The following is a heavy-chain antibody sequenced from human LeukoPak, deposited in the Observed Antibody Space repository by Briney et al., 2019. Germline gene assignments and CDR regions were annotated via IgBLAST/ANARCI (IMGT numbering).Heavy chain of an antibody. CDR1: GYGFTSYW. CDR2: IYPGDSDT. V-gene: IGHV5-51*01. Sequence: GEPLKISCKGSGYGFTSYWIGWVRQMPGKGLEWMGIIYPGDSDTRYSPSFQGQVTISADKSISTAYLQWSSLKASDTAMYYCARLPAARPYYYYGMDVWGKGTTVTVSS. D-gene: IGHD2-2*01. CDR3: ARLPAARPYYYYGMDV. J-gene: IGHJ6*04.